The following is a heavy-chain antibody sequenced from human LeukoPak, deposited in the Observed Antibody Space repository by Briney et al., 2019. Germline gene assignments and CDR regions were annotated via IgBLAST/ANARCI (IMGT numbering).Heavy chain of an antibody. CDR2: ISSSSSYI. V-gene: IGHV3-21*01. CDR1: GFTFSSYS. Sequence: PGGSLRLSCAASGFTFSSYSMNWVRQAPGKGLEWVSSISSSSSYIYYADSVKGRFTISRDNAKNSLYLQMNSLRAEDTAVYYCARGLNSRRGLYGSGWTGWFDPWGQGTLVTVSS. J-gene: IGHJ5*02. CDR3: ARGLNSRRGLYGSGWTGWFDP. D-gene: IGHD6-19*01.